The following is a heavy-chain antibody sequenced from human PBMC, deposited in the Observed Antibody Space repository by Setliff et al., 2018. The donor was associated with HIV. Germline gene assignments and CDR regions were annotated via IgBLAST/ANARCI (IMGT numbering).Heavy chain of an antibody. Sequence: GGSLRLSCAVSGFPFSISPMNWVRLPPGKGPVWLSRINAAGGNTNYVDSVKGRFTISRDNAGSTVYLQMSSLRVEDSAVYYCARSLWGFVRNAAFEIWGQGTMVTVSS. J-gene: IGHJ3*02. D-gene: IGHD3-16*01. CDR3: ARSLWGFVRNAAFEI. CDR2: INAAGGNT. CDR1: GFPFSISP. V-gene: IGHV3-74*01.